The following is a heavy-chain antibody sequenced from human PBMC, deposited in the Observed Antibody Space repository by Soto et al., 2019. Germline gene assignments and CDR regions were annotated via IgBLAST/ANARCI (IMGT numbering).Heavy chain of an antibody. V-gene: IGHV3-33*01. D-gene: IGHD2-15*01. CDR2: IWNDGSNE. Sequence: AGGSLRLSCEASGLPFSSFGIHWVRQAPGKGLEWLAIIWNDGSNEYYADSVKGRFTISRDNSKNTVYLQVSNLRAEDTAVYFCARDQTDSGGYSDSWGQGTLVTVSS. CDR3: ARDQTDSGGYSDS. CDR1: GLPFSSFG. J-gene: IGHJ4*02.